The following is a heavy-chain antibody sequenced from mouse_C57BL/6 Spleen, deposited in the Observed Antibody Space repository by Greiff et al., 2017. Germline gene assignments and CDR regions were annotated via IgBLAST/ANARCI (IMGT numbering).Heavy chain of an antibody. V-gene: IGHV1-43*01. CDR3: ARDDSNYPAWFAY. J-gene: IGHJ3*01. CDR2: INPSTGGT. Sequence: EVQLQQSGPELVKPGASVKISCKASGYSFTGYYMPWVKQSSEKSLEWIGEINPSTGGTGYNQKFKGKATLTVNKSSSAAYMQLKSLTSEDSAVYYCARDDSNYPAWFAYWGQGTLVTVSA. CDR1: GYSFTGYY. D-gene: IGHD2-5*01.